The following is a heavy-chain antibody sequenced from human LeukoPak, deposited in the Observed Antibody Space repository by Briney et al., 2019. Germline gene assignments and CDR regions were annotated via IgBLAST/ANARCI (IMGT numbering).Heavy chain of an antibody. Sequence: SETLSLTCAVYGGSFSGYYWSWIRQPPGKGLEWIGEINHSGSTYYNPSLKSRVTISVDTSKNQFSLKLSSVTAADTAVYYCARDPVSWFDPWGQGTLVTVSS. J-gene: IGHJ5*02. CDR2: INHSGST. V-gene: IGHV4-34*01. CDR1: GGSFSGYY. CDR3: ARDPVSWFDP.